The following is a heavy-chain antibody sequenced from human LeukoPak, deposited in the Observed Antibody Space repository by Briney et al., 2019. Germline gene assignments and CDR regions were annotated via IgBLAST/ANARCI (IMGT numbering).Heavy chain of an antibody. CDR1: GGSISSSSYY. D-gene: IGHD3-10*01. Sequence: PSETLSLTCTVSGGSISSSSYYWGWIRQPPGRGLEWIGSIHYRGSTYYTPSLKSRVTLSVDSSNNQFSLKLSSVTAADTAVYYCARLLRGVISAFDIWGQGTMVTVSS. V-gene: IGHV4-39*07. CDR2: IHYRGST. CDR3: ARLLRGVISAFDI. J-gene: IGHJ3*02.